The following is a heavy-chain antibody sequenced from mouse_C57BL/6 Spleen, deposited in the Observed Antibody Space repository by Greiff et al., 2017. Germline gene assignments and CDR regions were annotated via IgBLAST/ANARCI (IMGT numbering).Heavy chain of an antibody. Sequence: QVQLQQPGAELVKPGASVKMSCKASGYTFTSYWITWVKQRPGQGLEWIGDIYPGSGSTNYNEKFKRKATLTVDSSSSTAYMQLSSLTSEDSAVYYCAMDYGSSYQFAYWGQGTLVTVSA. CDR2: IYPGSGST. CDR1: GYTFTSYW. CDR3: AMDYGSSYQFAY. D-gene: IGHD1-1*01. J-gene: IGHJ3*01. V-gene: IGHV1-55*01.